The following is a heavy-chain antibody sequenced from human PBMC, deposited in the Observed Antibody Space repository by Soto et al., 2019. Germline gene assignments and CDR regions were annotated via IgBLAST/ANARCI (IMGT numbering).Heavy chain of an antibody. J-gene: IGHJ4*02. CDR3: ARNRFIPDTALDY. V-gene: IGHV4-31*03. D-gene: IGHD5-18*01. CDR2: IYYSGST. CDR1: GGSISSGGYY. Sequence: PSETLSLTCTVSGGSISSGGYYWSWIRQHPGKGLEWIGYIYYSGSTYYNPSLKSRVTISVDTSKNQFSLKLSSVTAADTAVYYCARNRFIPDTALDYWGQGTLVTVSS.